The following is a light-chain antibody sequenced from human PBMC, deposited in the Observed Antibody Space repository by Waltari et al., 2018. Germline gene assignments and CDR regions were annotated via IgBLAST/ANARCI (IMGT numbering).Light chain of an antibody. CDR1: ASNIGNNV. V-gene: IGLV1-44*01. CDR3: AAWDDSLNGHWV. J-gene: IGLJ3*02. CDR2: RSD. Sequence: QSVLSQPPSASGTPGQRVTISCAGRASNIGNNVVNWYQQVPGKAPKLLIYRSDLRPSGVPAPFSASKSGTSASLAISGLQSEGGADYYCAAWDDSLNGHWVFGGGTKVTV.